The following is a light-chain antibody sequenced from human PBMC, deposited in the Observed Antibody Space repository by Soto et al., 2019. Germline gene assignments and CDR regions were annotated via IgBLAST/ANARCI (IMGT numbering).Light chain of an antibody. J-gene: IGKJ2*01. CDR2: KAS. CDR1: QSISSW. V-gene: IGKV1-5*03. Sequence: DIQMTQSPSTLSASVGDRVTITCRASQSISSWLAWYQQKPGKAPKLLIYKASSLESGVPSRFSGSGSGTEFTLTISSLQPDDFATYYCQQLVAFGQGTKLEIK. CDR3: QQLVA.